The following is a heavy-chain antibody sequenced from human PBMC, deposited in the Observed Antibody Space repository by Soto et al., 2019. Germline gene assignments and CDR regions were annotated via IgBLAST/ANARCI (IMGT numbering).Heavy chain of an antibody. CDR1: GYIFTSYW. CDR2: IYPGDSDT. D-gene: IGHD3-10*01. V-gene: IGHV5-51*01. CDR3: ARHICGCFWESLMCYYGMDV. J-gene: IGHJ6*02. Sequence: PGESLKISCKGSGYIFTSYWIGWVRQMPGKGLEWMGIIYPGDSDTRYSPSFQGQVTISADKSISTAYLQWSSLKASDTAMYYCARHICGCFWESLMCYYGMDVCGQGSTVPVS.